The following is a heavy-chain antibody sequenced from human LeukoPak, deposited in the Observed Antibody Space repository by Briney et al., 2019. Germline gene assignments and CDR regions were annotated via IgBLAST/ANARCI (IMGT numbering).Heavy chain of an antibody. CDR1: GGSIISRNW. J-gene: IGHJ4*02. D-gene: IGHD6-13*01. CDR3: ARMSSSWHPFDY. Sequence: SETLSLTCVVSGGSIISRNWWSWVRQAPGKGLEWIGEISHSGSTSYNPSLKSRVTLSVDKSKNQFSLKLSSVTAADTAVYYCARMSSSWHPFDYWGQGTLVTVSS. CDR2: ISHSGST. V-gene: IGHV4-4*02.